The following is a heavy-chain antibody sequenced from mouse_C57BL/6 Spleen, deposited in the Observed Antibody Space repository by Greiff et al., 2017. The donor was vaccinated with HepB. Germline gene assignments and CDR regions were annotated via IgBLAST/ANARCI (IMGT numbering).Heavy chain of an antibody. CDR3: ARYDWGCFAY. CDR2: IDPSDSET. J-gene: IGHJ3*01. CDR1: GYTFTSYW. V-gene: IGHV1-52*01. D-gene: IGHD2-12*01. Sequence: QVQLQQPGAELVRPGSSVKLSCKASGYTFTSYWMHWVKQRPIQGLEWIGNIDPSDSETHYNQKFKDKATLTVDKSASTAYMQLSSLTSEDSAVYYCARYDWGCFAYWGQGTLVTVSA.